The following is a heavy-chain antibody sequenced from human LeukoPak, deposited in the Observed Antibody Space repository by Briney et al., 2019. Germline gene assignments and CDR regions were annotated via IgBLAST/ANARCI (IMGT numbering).Heavy chain of an antibody. CDR1: GFTFRSYS. CDR3: ASQTDHYYDSSGYYYVDY. V-gene: IGHV3-21*01. CDR2: ISSSSSYI. J-gene: IGHJ4*02. D-gene: IGHD3-22*01. Sequence: GGALRLSCAASGFTFRSYSMNWVRQAPGKGLEWVSSISSSSSYIYYADSVKGRFTISRDNAKNSLYLQMTSLRAEDTAVYYCASQTDHYYDSSGYYYVDYWGQGTLVTVSS.